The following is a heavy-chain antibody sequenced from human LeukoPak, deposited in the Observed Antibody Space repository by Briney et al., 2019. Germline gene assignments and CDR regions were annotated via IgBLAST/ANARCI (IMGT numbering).Heavy chain of an antibody. CDR2: ISETSSHR. CDR3: ARDRATKARIGGMDV. CDR1: TFIFGSYS. D-gene: IGHD5-24*01. V-gene: IGHV3-21*06. Sequence: GGALRLSCGGSTFIFGSYSMNWVRQAPGARLGWVSYISETSSHRYYADSLKGRFTISRDNAQNSLYLQMNSLRAEDTGIYYCARDRATKARIGGMDVWGQGTTVIVSS. J-gene: IGHJ6*02.